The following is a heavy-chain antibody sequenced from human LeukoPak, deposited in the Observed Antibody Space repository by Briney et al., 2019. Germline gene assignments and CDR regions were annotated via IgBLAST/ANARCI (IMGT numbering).Heavy chain of an antibody. D-gene: IGHD6-13*01. J-gene: IGHJ5*02. CDR3: ASSGAIAAAVHNWFDP. Sequence: GGSPRLSCAASGFTFSSYSMNWVRQAPGKGLEWVSSISSSSSYIYYADSVKGRFTISRDNAKNSLYLQMNSLRAEDTAVYYCASSGAIAAAVHNWFDPWGQGTLVTVSS. V-gene: IGHV3-21*01. CDR1: GFTFSSYS. CDR2: ISSSSSYI.